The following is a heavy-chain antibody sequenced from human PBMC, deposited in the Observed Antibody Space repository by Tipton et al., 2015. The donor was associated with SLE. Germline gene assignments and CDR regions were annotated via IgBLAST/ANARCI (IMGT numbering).Heavy chain of an antibody. CDR1: GFPFSSYA. CDR3: VPRGGQDY. CDR2: ISHDASKE. D-gene: IGHD3-10*01. Sequence: SLRLSCAASGFPFSSYAIHWVRQAPGKGPEWVAVISHDASKEHYADSVKGRFTVSRDNAKNSLYLQMDSLRVEDTAVYYCVPRGGQDYWGQGTLVTVSP. V-gene: IGHV3-30*04. J-gene: IGHJ4*02.